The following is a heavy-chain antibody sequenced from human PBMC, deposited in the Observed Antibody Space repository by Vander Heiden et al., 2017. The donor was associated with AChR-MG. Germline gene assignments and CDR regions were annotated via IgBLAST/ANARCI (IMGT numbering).Heavy chain of an antibody. D-gene: IGHD3-3*01. Sequence: EVQLLESGGGLVQPGGSLRLSCAASGFTFSSYAMSWVRQAPGKGLEWVSAISGSGGSTYYADSVKGRFTISRDNSKNTLYLRMNSLRAEDTAVYYCAKETDFWSGYYYYGMDVWGQGTTVTVSS. CDR3: AKETDFWSGYYYYGMDV. V-gene: IGHV3-23*01. CDR2: ISGSGGST. CDR1: GFTFSSYA. J-gene: IGHJ6*02.